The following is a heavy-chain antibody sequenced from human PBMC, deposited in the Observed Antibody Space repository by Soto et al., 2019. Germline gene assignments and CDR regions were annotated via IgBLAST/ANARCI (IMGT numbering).Heavy chain of an antibody. D-gene: IGHD6-19*01. J-gene: IGHJ4*02. CDR1: GGTFSSYA. V-gene: IGHV1-69*12. CDR2: IIPIFGTA. Sequence: QVQLVQSGAEVKKPGSSVKVSCKASGGTFSSYAIGWVRQAPGQGLEWMGGIIPIFGTANYAQKFQGRVTITADEATSTAYMELSSLRSEDTAVYYCAREVERAVAGPTFDYWGQGTLVTVSS. CDR3: AREVERAVAGPTFDY.